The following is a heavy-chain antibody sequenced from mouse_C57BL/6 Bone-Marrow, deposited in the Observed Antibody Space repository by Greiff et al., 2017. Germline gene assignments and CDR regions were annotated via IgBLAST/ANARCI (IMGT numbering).Heavy chain of an antibody. CDR2: IDPESGGP. J-gene: IGHJ4*01. V-gene: IGHV1-15*01. CDR1: GYTFTDYE. CDR3: SRVDYYAMDY. Sequence: VQLQQSGAELVRPGASVTLSCKASGYTFTDYEMHWVKQTPVHGLEWIGAIDPESGGPAYNQKFKGKAILTADKSSSTAYMELRSLTSEDSAVYYYSRVDYYAMDYWGQGTSVTVSS.